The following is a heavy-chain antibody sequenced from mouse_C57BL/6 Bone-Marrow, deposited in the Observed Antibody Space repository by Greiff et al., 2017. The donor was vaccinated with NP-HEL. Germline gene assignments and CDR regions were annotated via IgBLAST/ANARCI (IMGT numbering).Heavy chain of an antibody. J-gene: IGHJ2*01. CDR3: ARRDY. V-gene: IGHV1-76*01. CDR2: IYPGSGTT. Sequence: QVQLQQSGAELVRPGASVKLSCKASGYTFTDYYINWVKQRPGQGLEWIARIYPGSGTTYYNEKFKGKATLTAEKSSSTAYMQLSSLTSEDSAVYFCARRDYWGQGTTRTVSS. CDR1: GYTFTDYY.